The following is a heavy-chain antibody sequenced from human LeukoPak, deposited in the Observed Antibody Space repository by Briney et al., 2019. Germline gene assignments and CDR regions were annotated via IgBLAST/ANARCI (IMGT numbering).Heavy chain of an antibody. D-gene: IGHD2-2*01. J-gene: IGHJ4*02. Sequence: ASVKVSCKASGYTFTSYGISWVRQAPGQGREWMGWVSAYNGNTNYAQELQGRVTMTTDTSTSTAYLELRSLRSDDTAVYYCARGGRSNIVVVPAAHTYDYWGQGTLVTVSS. V-gene: IGHV1-18*04. CDR3: ARGGRSNIVVVPAAHTYDY. CDR1: GYTFTSYG. CDR2: VSAYNGNT.